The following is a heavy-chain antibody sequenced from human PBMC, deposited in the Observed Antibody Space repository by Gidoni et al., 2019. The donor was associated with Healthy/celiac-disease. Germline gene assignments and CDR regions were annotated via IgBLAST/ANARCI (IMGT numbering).Heavy chain of an antibody. D-gene: IGHD2-21*02. J-gene: IGHJ4*02. Sequence: QVQLVESGGGVVQLGGSWGLPCEAWGFTSGSYVMTWVRKAPGKGLEWVAVISYDGSNKYYADSVKGRFTISRDNSKNTLYLQMNSLRAEDTAVYYCARDRAYCGGDCYPGGVFDYWGQGTLVTVSS. CDR2: ISYDGSNK. CDR1: GFTSGSYV. CDR3: ARDRAYCGGDCYPGGVFDY. V-gene: IGHV3-30-3*01.